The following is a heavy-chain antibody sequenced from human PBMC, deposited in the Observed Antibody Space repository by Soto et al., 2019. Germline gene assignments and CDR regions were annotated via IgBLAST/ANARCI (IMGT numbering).Heavy chain of an antibody. CDR2: IYSSGST. Sequence: SETLSLTCTVSGGSISSYYWSWIRQPPWKGLEWIGYIYSSGSTNYNPSLKSRVTISVDTSKNQFSLKLSSVTAADTAVYYCARSPYYYDSSAWDPWGQGTMVTVSS. J-gene: IGHJ4*02. V-gene: IGHV4-59*01. D-gene: IGHD3-22*01. CDR3: ARSPYYYDSSAWDP. CDR1: GGSISSYY.